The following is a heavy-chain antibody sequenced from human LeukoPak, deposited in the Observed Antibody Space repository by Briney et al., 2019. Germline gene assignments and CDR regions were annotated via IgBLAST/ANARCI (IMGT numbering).Heavy chain of an antibody. D-gene: IGHD6-6*01. CDR3: ARHFAYSSSSYFDY. CDR2: VYYTGST. J-gene: IGHJ4*02. Sequence: SETLSLTCTVSGGSISSYYWSWIRQPPGQGLEWIGYVYYTGSTNYNPSLKSRVTMFEDKSKHQFSLRLYSVTVADTAVYYCARHFAYSSSSYFDYWGQGSLVTVSS. CDR1: GGSISSYY. V-gene: IGHV4-59*08.